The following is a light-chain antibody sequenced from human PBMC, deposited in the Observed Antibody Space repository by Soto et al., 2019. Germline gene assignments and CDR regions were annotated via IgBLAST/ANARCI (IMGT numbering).Light chain of an antibody. CDR1: QSISTN. J-gene: IGKJ1*01. CDR2: GAF. Sequence: EIVLTQSPGTLSLSPGERATLSCRASQSISTNLAWYQHRPGQAPRLLMYGAFNRATGIPARFSGSGSGTEFTLTISSLQSEDFAVYYCQQYKNWLRTFGQGTKVDIK. V-gene: IGKV3-15*01. CDR3: QQYKNWLRT.